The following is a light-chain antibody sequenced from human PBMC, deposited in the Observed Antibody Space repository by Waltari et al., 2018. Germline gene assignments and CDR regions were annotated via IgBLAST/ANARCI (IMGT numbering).Light chain of an antibody. CDR2: YVS. CDR3: SSYTSSSTWV. Sequence: WYQQHPGKCPKVLLYYVSRRPSGVSNRFSGSKSGNTASLTISGLQAEDEADYYCSSYTSSSTWVFGGGTKLTVL. V-gene: IGLV2-14*04. J-gene: IGLJ3*02.